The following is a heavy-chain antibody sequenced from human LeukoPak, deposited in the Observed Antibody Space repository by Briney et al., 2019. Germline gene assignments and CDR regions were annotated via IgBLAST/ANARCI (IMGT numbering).Heavy chain of an antibody. CDR1: GFRVSNDY. D-gene: IGHD3-16*01. Sequence: PGGSLRLSCAASGFRVSNDYMAWVRQAPGTGLERVSFIFAGGSAYYADSVKGRFTISRDRSKNTLSLQMNSLRAEDTAVYYCAKANSYDSYYFDYWGQGALVIVSS. CDR2: IFAGGSA. V-gene: IGHV3-66*01. CDR3: AKANSYDSYYFDY. J-gene: IGHJ4*02.